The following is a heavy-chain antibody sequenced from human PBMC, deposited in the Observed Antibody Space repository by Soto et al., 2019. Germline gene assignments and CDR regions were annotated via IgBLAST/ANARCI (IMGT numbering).Heavy chain of an antibody. J-gene: IGHJ4*02. CDR3: AHRVLRTVFGLVTTTAIYFDF. CDR1: GFSLTTSGGG. D-gene: IGHD3-3*01. Sequence: QITLNESGPTQVKPRQTLTLTGTFSGFSLTTSGGGVGWIRQSPGKAPEWLALIYWDDDKRYSPSLKSRLTITQDTSKNQVVLTMADLDPADTATYYCAHRVLRTVFGLVTTTAIYFDFWGQGTPVAVSS. V-gene: IGHV2-5*02. CDR2: IYWDDDK.